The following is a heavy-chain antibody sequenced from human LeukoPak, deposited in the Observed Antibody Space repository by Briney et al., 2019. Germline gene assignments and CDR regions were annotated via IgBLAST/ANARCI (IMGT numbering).Heavy chain of an antibody. V-gene: IGHV3-7*01. J-gene: IGHJ4*02. Sequence: GGSLRLSCAASGFTFSSYWMSWVRQAPGKGLEWVANIKQDGSEKYYVDSVKGRFTISRDNAKNSLYLQMNSLRAEDTAVYYCARADCVWGSLNYFDYWGQGTLVTVSS. CDR1: GFTFSSYW. D-gene: IGHD3-16*01. CDR3: ARADCVWGSLNYFDY. CDR2: IKQDGSEK.